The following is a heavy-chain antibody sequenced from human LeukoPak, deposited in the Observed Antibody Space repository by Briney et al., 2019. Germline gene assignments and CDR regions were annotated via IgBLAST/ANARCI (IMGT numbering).Heavy chain of an antibody. V-gene: IGHV4-59*01. CDR3: ARGSGGVDTVTGLFGMDV. CDR2: INYSGST. D-gene: IGHD5-18*01. CDR1: GGSISSYY. Sequence: SETLSLTCTVSGGSISSYYWSWIRQPPGEGLEWIGYINYSGSTSYNPSLESRVTISVDTSKNRFSLKLSSVTAADTAVYYCARGSGGVDTVTGLFGMDVWGQGTTVTVSS. J-gene: IGHJ6*02.